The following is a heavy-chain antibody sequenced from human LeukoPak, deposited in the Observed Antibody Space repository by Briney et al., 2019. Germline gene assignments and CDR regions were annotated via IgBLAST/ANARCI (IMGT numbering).Heavy chain of an antibody. V-gene: IGHV4-59*08. J-gene: IGHJ6*03. CDR2: IYYSGGT. D-gene: IGHD6-13*01. Sequence: SETLSLTCTVSGGSISSYYWSWIRQPPGKGLEWIGYIYYSGGTNYNPSLKRRVTISVDTSKNQFSLKLSSVTAADTAVYYCARHGRQQQLDRYYYYYMDVWGKGATVTISS. CDR3: ARHGRQQQLDRYYYYYMDV. CDR1: GGSISSYY.